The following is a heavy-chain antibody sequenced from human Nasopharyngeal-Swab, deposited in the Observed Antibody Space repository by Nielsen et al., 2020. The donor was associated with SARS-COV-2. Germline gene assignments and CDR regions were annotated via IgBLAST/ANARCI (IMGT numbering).Heavy chain of an antibody. CDR3: AHSPRGYCSSTSCYASGAFDI. D-gene: IGHD2-2*01. CDR2: VYWNDDR. J-gene: IGHJ3*02. CDR1: GFSLTTHGVG. V-gene: IGHV2-5*01. Sequence: SGPTLVKPTQTLTLTCTFSGFSLTTHGVGVGWIRQPPGKALEWLALVYWNDDRRYSPYLRDRLTITKDTSKSQVVLTMTNMDPVDTATYYCAHSPRGYCSSTSCYASGAFDIWGQGTMVTVSS.